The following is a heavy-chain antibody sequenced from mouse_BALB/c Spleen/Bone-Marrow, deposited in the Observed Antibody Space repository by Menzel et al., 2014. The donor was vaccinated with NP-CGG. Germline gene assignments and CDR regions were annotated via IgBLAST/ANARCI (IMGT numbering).Heavy chain of an antibody. CDR3: ARGEELRPWFAY. J-gene: IGHJ3*01. Sequence: EVKLMESGGGLVKPGGSLKLSCAASGFTFSSYAMSWVRQTPEKRLEWVASISSGGNTYYLDSMKGRFTISRDNARNILYLQMSSVRSEDTAMYYCARGEELRPWFAYWGQGTLVTVSA. CDR2: ISSGGNT. CDR1: GFTFSSYA. V-gene: IGHV5-6-5*01. D-gene: IGHD2-4*01.